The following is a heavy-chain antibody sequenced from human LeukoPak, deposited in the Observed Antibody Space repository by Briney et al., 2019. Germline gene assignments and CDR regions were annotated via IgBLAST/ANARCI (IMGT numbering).Heavy chain of an antibody. CDR3: ARVKYYDFWSGYYPYYYYGMDV. D-gene: IGHD3-3*01. J-gene: IGHJ6*02. V-gene: IGHV4-34*01. CDR1: GGSISSYY. CDR2: INHSGST. Sequence: SETLSLTCTVSGGSISSYYWSWIRQPPGKGLEWIGEINHSGSTNYNPSLKSRVTISVDTSKNQFSLKLSSVTAADTAVYYCARVKYYDFWSGYYPYYYYGMDVWGQGTTVTVSS.